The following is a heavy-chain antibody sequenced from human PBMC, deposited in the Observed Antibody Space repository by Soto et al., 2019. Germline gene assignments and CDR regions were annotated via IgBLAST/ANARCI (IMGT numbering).Heavy chain of an antibody. CDR3: ARRVFP. V-gene: IGHV4-31*03. CDR1: GGSISSGGYY. CDR2: IYYSGST. Sequence: SETLSLTCTVSGGSISSGGYYWSGIRQHPGKGLEWIGYIYYSGSTYYNPSLKSRVTISVDPPKSQFSLKLSSVTAADTAVYYCARRVFPWGQGTLVTVSS. J-gene: IGHJ5*02.